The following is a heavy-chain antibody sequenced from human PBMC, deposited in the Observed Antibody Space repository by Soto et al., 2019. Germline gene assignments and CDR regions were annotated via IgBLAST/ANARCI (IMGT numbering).Heavy chain of an antibody. V-gene: IGHV1-2*06. D-gene: IGHD5-18*01. CDR3: ARDGNFAFRGYSFGFDY. Sequence: GASVKVSCKASGYRFTTFYIHWVRQAPGQGLEWMGRMNLDTGDTTYAQKFQGRVTMTRDTSISTAYMEVTNLKSDDTAIYYCARDGNFAFRGYSFGFDYWGQGTLVTVSS. CDR2: MNLDTGDT. J-gene: IGHJ4*02. CDR1: GYRFTTFY.